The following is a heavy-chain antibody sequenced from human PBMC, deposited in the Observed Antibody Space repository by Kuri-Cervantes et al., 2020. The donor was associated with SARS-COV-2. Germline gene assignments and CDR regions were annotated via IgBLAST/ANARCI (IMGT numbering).Heavy chain of an antibody. CDR1: GGTFSSYA. CDR2: IIPIFGTA. J-gene: IGHJ6*03. Sequence: SVKVSCKASGGTFSSYAISWVRQAPGQGLEWMGGIIPIFGTANYAQKFQGRVTVTADESTSTAYMELSSLRSEDMAVYYCALHGSRVYDFWSGYSPYYYYMDVWGKGTTVTVSS. D-gene: IGHD3-3*01. V-gene: IGHV1-69*13. CDR3: ALHGSRVYDFWSGYSPYYYYMDV.